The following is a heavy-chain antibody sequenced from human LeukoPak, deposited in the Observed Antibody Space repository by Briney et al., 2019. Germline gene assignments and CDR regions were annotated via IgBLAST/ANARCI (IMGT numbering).Heavy chain of an antibody. CDR2: ISSSSSYT. Sequence: GGSLRLSCAASGFTFSDYYMSWIRQAPGKGLEWVSYISSSSSYTNYADSVKGRFTTSRDNAKNSLYLQMNSLRAEDTAVYYCARDRQDYDYVWGSYPLDYWGQGPLVTVSS. D-gene: IGHD3-16*02. J-gene: IGHJ4*02. V-gene: IGHV3-11*06. CDR3: ARDRQDYDYVWGSYPLDY. CDR1: GFTFSDYY.